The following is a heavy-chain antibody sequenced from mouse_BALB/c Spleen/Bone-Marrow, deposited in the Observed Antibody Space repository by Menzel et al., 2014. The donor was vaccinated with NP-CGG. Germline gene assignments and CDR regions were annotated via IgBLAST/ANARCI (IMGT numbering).Heavy chain of an antibody. J-gene: IGHJ3*01. CDR1: GYTFTSYT. V-gene: IGHV1-4*01. CDR3: ARFFYDYDGPWFAY. CDR2: INPSSGYT. Sequence: QVQLQQSGAELARPGASVKMSCKASGYTFTSYTMHWVKQRPGQGLEWIGYINPSSGYTNYNQRFKDKATLTADKSSSTAYMQLSSLTSENSAVYYCARFFYDYDGPWFAYWGQGTLVTVSA. D-gene: IGHD2-4*01.